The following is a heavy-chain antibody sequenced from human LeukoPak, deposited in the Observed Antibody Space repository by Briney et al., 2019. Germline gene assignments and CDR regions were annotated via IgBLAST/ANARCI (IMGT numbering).Heavy chain of an antibody. J-gene: IGHJ4*02. CDR2: IYWNDDN. Sequence: SGPTLVKPTQTLTLSCTFSGFSLSPSGVGVGWIRQPPGKALEWLALIYWNDDNRYSPSLKTRLTITKDTSKNQVVLTMTNMDPVDTATYYCAHESTTFHYWGQGTLVTVSS. CDR1: GFSLSPSGVG. CDR3: AHESTTFHY. V-gene: IGHV2-5*01. D-gene: IGHD1-1*01.